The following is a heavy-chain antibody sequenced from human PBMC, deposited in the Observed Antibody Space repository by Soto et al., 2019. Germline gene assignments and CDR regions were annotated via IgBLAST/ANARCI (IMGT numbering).Heavy chain of an antibody. CDR3: ARHPSASGDAFDI. D-gene: IGHD6-13*01. Sequence: QVQLQESGPGLVKPSQTLSLTCTVSGGSVSKYYWSWIRQPPGKGLESIGYIFYTGSTNYNPSLKRRVTMSRDTSENQVSLELRSVTAADTAVYSCARHPSASGDAFDIWGRGTMVAVSS. V-gene: IGHV4-59*08. CDR2: IFYTGST. CDR1: GGSVSKYY. J-gene: IGHJ3*02.